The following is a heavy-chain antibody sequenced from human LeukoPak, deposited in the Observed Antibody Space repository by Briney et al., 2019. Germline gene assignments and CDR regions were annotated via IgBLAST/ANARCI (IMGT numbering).Heavy chain of an antibody. Sequence: GGSLRLSCAASGFTFSSYSMNWVRQAPGKGLEWVSSISSSSSYIYYADSVKGRFTISRDNAKNSLYLQMNSLRAEDTAVYYCAGREIAVAGIDYWGQGTLVTVSS. CDR3: AGREIAVAGIDY. CDR1: GFTFSSYS. D-gene: IGHD6-19*01. CDR2: ISSSSSYI. J-gene: IGHJ4*02. V-gene: IGHV3-21*01.